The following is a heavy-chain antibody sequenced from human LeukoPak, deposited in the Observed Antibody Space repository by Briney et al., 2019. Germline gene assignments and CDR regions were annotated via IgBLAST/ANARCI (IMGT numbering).Heavy chain of an antibody. CDR1: GYTLTELF. V-gene: IGHV1-24*01. D-gene: IGHD5-18*01. CDR2: FDPEDGET. J-gene: IGHJ4*02. Sequence: ASVKVSCKVSGYTLTELFMHWVRQAPGKGLEWMGGFDPEDGETIYAQKFQGRVTMTEDTSTDTAYMELSSLRSEDTAVYYCATATAMASYYFDYWGQGTLVTVSS. CDR3: ATATAMASYYFDY.